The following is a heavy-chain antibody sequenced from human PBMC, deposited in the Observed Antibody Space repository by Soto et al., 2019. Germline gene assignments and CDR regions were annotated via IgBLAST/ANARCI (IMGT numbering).Heavy chain of an antibody. Sequence: PSETLSLTCTVSGGSISSYYWSWIRQPPGKGLEWIGYIYYSGSTNYNPSLKSRVTISVDTSKNQFSLKLSSVTAADTAVYYCASRIAARASYYYYYMDVWGKGTTVTVSS. J-gene: IGHJ6*03. D-gene: IGHD6-6*01. V-gene: IGHV4-59*08. CDR2: IYYSGST. CDR1: GGSISSYY. CDR3: ASRIAARASYYYYYMDV.